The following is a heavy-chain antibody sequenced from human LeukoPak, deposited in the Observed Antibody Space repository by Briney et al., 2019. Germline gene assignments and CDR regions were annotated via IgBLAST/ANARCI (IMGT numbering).Heavy chain of an antibody. CDR2: IYTSGST. CDR3: ATGYTSGWVPFDH. D-gene: IGHD6-19*01. CDR1: GGSISNYY. V-gene: IGHV4-4*07. J-gene: IGHJ4*02. Sequence: PSETLSLTCTVSGGSISNYYWSWIRQPAGKGLEWIGRIYTSGSTNYNPSLKSRVTMSIDTSKNQFSLKLGSVTAADTAVYYCATGYTSGWVPFDHWGQGALVTVSS.